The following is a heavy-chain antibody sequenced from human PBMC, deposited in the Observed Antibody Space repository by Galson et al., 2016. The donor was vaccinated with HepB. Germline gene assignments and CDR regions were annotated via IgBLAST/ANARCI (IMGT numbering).Heavy chain of an antibody. V-gene: IGHV3-23*01. CDR3: AKSWMGTDAAPGAWGTDS. CDR2: ISGPGTTT. J-gene: IGHJ4*02. D-gene: IGHD3-16*01. Sequence: SLRLSCAASGFTFSSYAMNWVRQAPGKGLEWVSAISGPGTTTFYADSVKGRFSVSRDNSKNTLYLYMNSLRVEDTAMYYCAKSWMGTDAAPGAWGTDSWGQGTLVTAS. CDR1: GFTFSSYA.